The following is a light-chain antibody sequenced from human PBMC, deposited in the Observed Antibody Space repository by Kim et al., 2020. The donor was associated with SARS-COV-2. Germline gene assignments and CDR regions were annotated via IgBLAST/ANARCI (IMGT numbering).Light chain of an antibody. J-gene: IGKJ2*01. Sequence: PGERATLPCRPSQSFSSTSLAWYQQKPGQAPRLLIYDASSRATGIPDGFSGIGSGTDFTLTISRLEPKDVAVYYCQHYVTHNYTFGQGPKLE. CDR2: DAS. V-gene: IGKV3-20*01. CDR1: QSFSSTS. CDR3: QHYVTHNYT.